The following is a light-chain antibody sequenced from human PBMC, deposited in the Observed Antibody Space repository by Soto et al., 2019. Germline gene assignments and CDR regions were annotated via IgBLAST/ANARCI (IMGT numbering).Light chain of an antibody. CDR3: FSYTANDNWV. Sequence: QSALTQPHSVSGSPRQSVTISCTGTNSDVGRYNSVSWYQQLPGKAPKIIISAVRQRPSGVPDRFSGSKSGNTASLTISGLQADDEADYFCFSYTANDNWVFGGGTKLTVL. CDR1: NSDVGRYNS. J-gene: IGLJ3*02. CDR2: AVR. V-gene: IGLV2-11*01.